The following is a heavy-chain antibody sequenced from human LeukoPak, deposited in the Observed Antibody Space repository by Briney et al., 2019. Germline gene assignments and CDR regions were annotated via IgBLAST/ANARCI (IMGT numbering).Heavy chain of an antibody. D-gene: IGHD3-10*01. CDR2: ISWDGGST. CDR1: GFTFDDYT. J-gene: IGHJ6*02. Sequence: PGGSLRLSCAASGFTFDDYTMHWVRQAPGKGLEWVSLISWDGGSTYYADSVKGRFTISRDNSKNSLYLQMNSLRTEDTALYYCAKDIGTDYGSGSSYYYYGMDVWGQGTTVTVSS. CDR3: AKDIGTDYGSGSSYYYYGMDV. V-gene: IGHV3-43*01.